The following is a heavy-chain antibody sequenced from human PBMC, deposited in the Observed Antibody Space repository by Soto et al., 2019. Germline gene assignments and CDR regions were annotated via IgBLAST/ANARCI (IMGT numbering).Heavy chain of an antibody. V-gene: IGHV1-18*04. D-gene: IGHD2-2*01. Sequence: GGSVKVYYKTSGYPFTSYGVSLVRQAPGQGLEWMGWISAYNGNTNYAQKLQGRVTMTTDTSTSTAYMELRSLRSDDTAVYYCARTADLVVVPAAPGHNWFDPWGQGTMVTVSS. CDR1: GYPFTSYG. CDR2: ISAYNGNT. CDR3: ARTADLVVVPAAPGHNWFDP. J-gene: IGHJ5*02.